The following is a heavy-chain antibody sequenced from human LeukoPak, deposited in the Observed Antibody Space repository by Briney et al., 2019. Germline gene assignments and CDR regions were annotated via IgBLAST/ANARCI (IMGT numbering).Heavy chain of an antibody. D-gene: IGHD3-22*01. CDR2: IYYSGST. V-gene: IGHV4-59*12. CDR1: GGSISSYY. CDR3: TRDSGRYYYDSSDSWFDP. J-gene: IGHJ5*02. Sequence: SETLSLTCTVSGGSISSYYWSWIRQPPGKGLEWIGYIYYSGSTNYNPSLKSRVSISVDTSKNQFSLRLSSVTAADTAMYYCTRDSGRYYYDSSDSWFDPWGQGTLVTVSS.